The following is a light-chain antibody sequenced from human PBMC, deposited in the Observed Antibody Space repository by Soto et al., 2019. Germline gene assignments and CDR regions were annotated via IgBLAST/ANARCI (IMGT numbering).Light chain of an antibody. CDR3: QKYNSALLT. J-gene: IGKJ5*01. V-gene: IGKV1-27*01. CDR1: QGIYNY. CDR2: SAS. Sequence: DIQMTQSPSSLSASVGDRVTITCRASQGIYNYLAWYQQKPGKAPKLLIYSASTLEAGVPSRFSGSGSGTDFTLTISSLQPEDVATYYCQKYNSALLTFGQGTRLEIK.